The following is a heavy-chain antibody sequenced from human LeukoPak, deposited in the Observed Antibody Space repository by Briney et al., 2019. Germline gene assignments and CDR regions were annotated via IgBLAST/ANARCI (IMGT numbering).Heavy chain of an antibody. J-gene: IGHJ4*02. CDR3: ARGIRYYYDSSTYVPYYFDY. CDR2: INNSGSA. CDR1: GGSFSAYY. Sequence: SGTLSLTSAAPGGSFSAYYWTWIRQPPRKGVEWVGEINNSGSAKYNPSLKSRVTISVDTSKNQFSLKLTSVTAADTAVYYCARGIRYYYDSSTYVPYYFDYWGQGTLVTVSS. D-gene: IGHD3-22*01. V-gene: IGHV4-34*01.